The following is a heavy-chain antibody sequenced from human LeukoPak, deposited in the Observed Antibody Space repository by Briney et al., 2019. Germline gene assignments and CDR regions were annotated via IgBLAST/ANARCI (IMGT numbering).Heavy chain of an antibody. D-gene: IGHD3-3*01. CDR3: ARVLRFLEWLSWFDP. CDR1: GYTFTSYD. J-gene: IGHJ5*02. V-gene: IGHV1-2*02. CDR2: INPNSGGT. Sequence: AASVKVSCKASGYTFTSYDINWVRQATGQGLEWMGWINPNSGGTNYAQKFQGRVTMTRDTSISTAYMELSRLRSDDTAVYYCARVLRFLEWLSWFDPWGQGTLVTVSS.